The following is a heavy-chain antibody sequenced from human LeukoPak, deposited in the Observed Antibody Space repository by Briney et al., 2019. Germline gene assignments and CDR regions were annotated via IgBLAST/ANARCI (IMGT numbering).Heavy chain of an antibody. D-gene: IGHD2-21*01. Sequence: GGSLRLSCAASGFTFSSYSMNWVRQAPGKGLEWVAATSSSDAGTYHADSVRGRFTISRDNSKNTLYLQMNSLRAEGAAVYFCAKAPVTSCRGAYCYPFDSWGQGTLVTVSS. J-gene: IGHJ4*02. V-gene: IGHV3-23*01. CDR1: GFTFSSYS. CDR2: TSSSDAGT. CDR3: AKAPVTSCRGAYCYPFDS.